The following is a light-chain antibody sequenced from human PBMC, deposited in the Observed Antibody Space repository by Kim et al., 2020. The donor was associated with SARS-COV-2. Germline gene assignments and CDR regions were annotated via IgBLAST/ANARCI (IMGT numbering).Light chain of an antibody. V-gene: IGKV1-16*02. CDR3: LQYKNYPFT. Sequence: ASVGDRVTITCRASQDISNYLGWLQQKPGKAPRSLIYAAYSLESGVPSKFSGSGSGTEFTLTINSLQPEDFATYYCLQYKNYPFTFGQGTRLEIK. J-gene: IGKJ5*01. CDR2: AAY. CDR1: QDISNY.